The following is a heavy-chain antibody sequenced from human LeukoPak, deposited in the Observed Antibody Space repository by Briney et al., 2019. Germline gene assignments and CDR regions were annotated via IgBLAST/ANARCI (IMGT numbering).Heavy chain of an antibody. CDR1: GYTFTGYY. V-gene: IGHV1-2*02. Sequence: GASVKVSCKASGYTFTGYYMHWVRQAPGQGLEWMGWINPNSGGTNYAQKFQGRVTMTRDTSISTAYMELSRLRSDDTAVYYCARGTRYCTNGVCYNYWGQGTLVTVSS. CDR2: INPNSGGT. CDR3: ARGTRYCTNGVCYNY. J-gene: IGHJ4*02. D-gene: IGHD2-8*01.